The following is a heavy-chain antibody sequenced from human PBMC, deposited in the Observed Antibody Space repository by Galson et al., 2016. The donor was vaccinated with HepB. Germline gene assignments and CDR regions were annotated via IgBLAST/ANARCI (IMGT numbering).Heavy chain of an antibody. J-gene: IGHJ3*02. V-gene: IGHV3-48*02. CDR2: VSSSSSYI. CDR1: GFIFSSYS. D-gene: IGHD1-26*01. CDR3: ARDRLWAPNAFDI. Sequence: SLRLSCAASGFIFSSYSMNWVRRAPGKGLEWVSYVSSSSSYIYYADSVKGRFTISRDNAKNSLYLQMNSLRDEDTAVYYCARDRLWAPNAFDIWGHGTMVTVSS.